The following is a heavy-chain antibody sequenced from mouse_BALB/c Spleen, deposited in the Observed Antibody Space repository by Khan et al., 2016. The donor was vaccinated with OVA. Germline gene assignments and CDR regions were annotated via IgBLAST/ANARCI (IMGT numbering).Heavy chain of an antibody. J-gene: IGHJ1*01. D-gene: IGHD2-1*01. V-gene: IGHV9-3-1*01. CDR2: INTYTGEP. CDR1: GYTFTNYG. Sequence: QIQLVQSGPELKKPGETVKISCKASGYTFTNYGMNWVKQAPGKGLKWMGWINTYTGEPKYADDFKGRFAFSLETSASTAYLQINHLKNDATASYFGARNGNHWYFHVWGAGTTVTVSS. CDR3: ARNGNHWYFHV.